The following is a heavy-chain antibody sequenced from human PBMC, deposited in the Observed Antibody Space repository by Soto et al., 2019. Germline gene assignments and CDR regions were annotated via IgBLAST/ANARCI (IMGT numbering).Heavy chain of an antibody. V-gene: IGHV3-30*18. CDR2: ISNDGNYK. Sequence: QVQLVESGGGVVQPGGSLRLSCVASGFSFISYSMHWVRQAPGKGLEWVAVISNDGNYKYYADSVKGRFTISRDNSKNTLFLQMNSLRAEDTNVYYCAQVGGLLASGSFSKHPIDFWGQGTLVTVSS. CDR3: AQVGGLLASGSFSKHPIDF. J-gene: IGHJ4*02. CDR1: GFSFISYS. D-gene: IGHD3-10*01.